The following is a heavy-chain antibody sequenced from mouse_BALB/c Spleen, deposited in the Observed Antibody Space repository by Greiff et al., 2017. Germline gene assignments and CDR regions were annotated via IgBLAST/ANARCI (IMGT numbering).Heavy chain of an antibody. D-gene: IGHD2-2*01. Sequence: QGQLKQSGPELVKPGASVRISCKASGYTFTSYYIHWVKQRPGQGLEWIGWIYPGNVNTKYNEKFKGKATLTADKSSSTAYMQLSSLTSEDSAVYFCAIYYGYYFDYWGQGTTLTVSS. CDR3: AIYYGYYFDY. J-gene: IGHJ2*01. CDR1: GYTFTSYY. V-gene: IGHV1S56*01. CDR2: IYPGNVNT.